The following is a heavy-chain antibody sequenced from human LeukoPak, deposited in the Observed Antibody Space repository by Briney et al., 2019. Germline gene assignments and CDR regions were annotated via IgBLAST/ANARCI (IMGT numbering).Heavy chain of an antibody. Sequence: KPSETLSLTCTVSGGSLSTYYWSWIRQPPGKGLEWIGYIHNSGSTHYTFSLKSRVTMSLDTSKNQFSLKLTSVTAADTAVYYCARTDYSNTNWFDPWGQGTLVTVSS. CDR3: ARTDYSNTNWFDP. CDR1: GGSLSTYY. J-gene: IGHJ5*02. V-gene: IGHV4-59*12. CDR2: IHNSGST. D-gene: IGHD4-11*01.